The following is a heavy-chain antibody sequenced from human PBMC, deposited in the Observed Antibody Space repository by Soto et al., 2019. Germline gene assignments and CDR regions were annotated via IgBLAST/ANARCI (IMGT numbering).Heavy chain of an antibody. V-gene: IGHV3-23*01. CDR2: ISGSGGST. J-gene: IGHJ6*01. D-gene: IGHD3-3*01. CDR3: AKGEGHYDFWREAAAYYYYGMDV. Sequence: PGGSLRLSCAASGFTFSSYAMSWVRQAPGKGLEWVSAISGSGGSTYYADSVKGRFTISRDNSKNTLYLQMNSLRAEDTAVYYCAKGEGHYDFWREAAAYYYYGMDVWGQGTTVTVSS. CDR1: GFTFSSYA.